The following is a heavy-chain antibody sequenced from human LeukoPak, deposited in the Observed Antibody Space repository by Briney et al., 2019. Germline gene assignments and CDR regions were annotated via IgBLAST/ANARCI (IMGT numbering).Heavy chain of an antibody. CDR3: AREGRYPYDSRGYSPKLFDY. CDR2: IYYSGRT. CDR1: GRSISSYY. D-gene: IGHD3-22*01. V-gene: IGHV4-59*01. J-gene: IGHJ4*02. Sequence: SETLSLTCTVSGRSISSYYWRWIRQPPGKGLEWVGYIYYSGRTNYNPSLKGRVTIPVDTSKNQFSLKLSSVTAADTAVYYCAREGRYPYDSRGYSPKLFDYWGQGTLVTVSS.